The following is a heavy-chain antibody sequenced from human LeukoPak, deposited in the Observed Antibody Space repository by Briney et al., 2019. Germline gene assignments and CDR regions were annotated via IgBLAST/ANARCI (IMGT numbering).Heavy chain of an antibody. CDR3: AISICSGGSCYQYYFDY. Sequence: ASVKVSCKASGGTFSSYAISWVRQAPGQGLEWMGGIIPIFGTANYAQKFQGRVTITTDESTSTAYMELSSLRSEDTAVYYSAISICSGGSCYQYYFDYWGQGTLVTVSS. J-gene: IGHJ4*02. CDR2: IIPIFGTA. D-gene: IGHD2-15*01. CDR1: GGTFSSYA. V-gene: IGHV1-69*05.